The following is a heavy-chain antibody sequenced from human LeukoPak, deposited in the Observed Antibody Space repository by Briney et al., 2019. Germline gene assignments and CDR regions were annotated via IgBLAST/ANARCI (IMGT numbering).Heavy chain of an antibody. J-gene: IGHJ3*02. D-gene: IGHD5-18*01. CDR1: GGSISDYY. V-gene: IGHV4-59*01. CDR2: IYYSGNT. Sequence: SETLSLTCTVSGGSISDYYWTWIRQPPGKGLEWIGHIYYSGNTIYNPSLKSRVTISVDTSKNQFSLKLSSVTAADTAVYYCARSEYSYGADAFDIWGQGTMVTVSS. CDR3: ARSEYSYGADAFDI.